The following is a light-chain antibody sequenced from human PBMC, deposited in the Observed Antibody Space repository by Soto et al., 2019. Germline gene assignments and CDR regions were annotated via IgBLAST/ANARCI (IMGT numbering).Light chain of an antibody. CDR2: AAS. CDR3: QQSSSTPRT. V-gene: IGKV1-39*01. CDR1: QSISIY. Sequence: DIQMTQSPSSLSASVGDRVTIPCRASQSISIYLNWYQQKPGKAPNLLIYAASSLQSGVPSRFSGSGSGTDFTLTISSLQPEDFATYYCQQSSSTPRTFGQGTKVDI. J-gene: IGKJ1*01.